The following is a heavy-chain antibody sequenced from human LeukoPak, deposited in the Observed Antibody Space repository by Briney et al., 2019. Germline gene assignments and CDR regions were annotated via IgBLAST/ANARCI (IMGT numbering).Heavy chain of an antibody. CDR1: GGTFSIYA. Sequence: SVKVSCKASGGTFSIYAISWVRQAPGQGLEWVGGIIPIFRTANYAQKCQGRVTITTDESTSTAYMELSSLRCEDTAVYYCARSSLPYCSGGSCYPADYYYYYYMDVWGKGTTVTVSS. D-gene: IGHD2-15*01. J-gene: IGHJ6*03. CDR2: IIPIFRTA. V-gene: IGHV1-69*05. CDR3: ARSSLPYCSGGSCYPADYYYYYYMDV.